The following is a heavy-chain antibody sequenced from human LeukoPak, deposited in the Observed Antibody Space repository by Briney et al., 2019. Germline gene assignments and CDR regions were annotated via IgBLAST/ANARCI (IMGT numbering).Heavy chain of an antibody. Sequence: PSETLSLTCTVSGGSISSSSYYWGWIRQPPGKGLEWIGSIYYSESTYCNPSLKSRVTISVDTSKNQFSLKLSSVTAADTAVYYRASRMYSSSSRLNFDYWGQGTLVTVSS. D-gene: IGHD6-6*01. J-gene: IGHJ4*02. CDR1: GGSISSSSYY. CDR3: ASRMYSSSSRLNFDY. CDR2: IYYSEST. V-gene: IGHV4-39*01.